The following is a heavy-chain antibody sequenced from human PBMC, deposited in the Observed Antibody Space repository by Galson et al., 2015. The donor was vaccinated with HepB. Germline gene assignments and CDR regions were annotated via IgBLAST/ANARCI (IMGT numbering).Heavy chain of an antibody. J-gene: IGHJ4*02. CDR1: GFTFSSYA. Sequence: SLRLSCAASGFTFSSYAMHWVRQAPGKGLEYVSAISSNGGSTYYADSVKGRFTISRDNSKNTLYLQMSSLRAEDTAVYYCVTLNAWSTATYYYFDYWGQGTLVTVSS. V-gene: IGHV3-64D*06. D-gene: IGHD6-6*01. CDR2: ISSNGGST. CDR3: VTLNAWSTATYYYFDY.